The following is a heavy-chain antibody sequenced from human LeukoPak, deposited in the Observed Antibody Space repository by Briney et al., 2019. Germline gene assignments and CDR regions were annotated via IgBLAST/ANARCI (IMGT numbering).Heavy chain of an antibody. CDR2: ITDGGRT. CDR1: GDSFSGHY. CDR3: VRRTRVAMPNALDLISDF. V-gene: IGHV4-34*01. D-gene: IGHD2-2*01. J-gene: IGHJ4*02. Sequence: SETLSLTCAVYGDSFSGHYWSWIRQPPGKGLEWIGEITDGGRTSYSPSLKSRATISIVPSQSQFSLQLDSVTAADTAIYYCVRRTRVAMPNALDLISDFWGQGTLVTVYS.